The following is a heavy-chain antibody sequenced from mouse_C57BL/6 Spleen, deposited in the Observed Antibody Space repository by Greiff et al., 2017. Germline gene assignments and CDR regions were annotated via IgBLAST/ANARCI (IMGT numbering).Heavy chain of an antibody. J-gene: IGHJ2*01. Sequence: VQLQQSGAELVRPGASVTLSCKASGYTFTDYEMHWVKQTPVHGLEWIGAIDPETGGTAYNQKFKGKAILTADKSSSTAYRELRSLTSEDSAVYYCTKGITTVVATGFDYWGQGTTLTVSS. CDR1: GYTFTDYE. V-gene: IGHV1-15*01. CDR2: IDPETGGT. D-gene: IGHD1-1*01. CDR3: TKGITTVVATGFDY.